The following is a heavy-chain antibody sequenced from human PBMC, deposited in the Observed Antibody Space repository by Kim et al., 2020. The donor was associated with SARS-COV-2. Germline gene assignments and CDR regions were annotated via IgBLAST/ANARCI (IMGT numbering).Heavy chain of an antibody. CDR1: GGSISSSSYY. Sequence: SETLSLTCTVSGGSISSSSYYWGWIRQPPGKGLEWIGSIYYSGSTYYNPSLKSRVTISVDTSKNQFSLKLSSVTAADTAVYYCAVTTVTEDGGWGAFDIWGQATMVTVSS. D-gene: IGHD4-17*01. CDR3: AVTTVTEDGGWGAFDI. CDR2: IYYSGST. V-gene: IGHV4-39*01. J-gene: IGHJ3*02.